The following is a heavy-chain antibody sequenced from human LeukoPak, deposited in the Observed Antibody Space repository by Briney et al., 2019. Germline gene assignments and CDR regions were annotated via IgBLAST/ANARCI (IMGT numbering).Heavy chain of an antibody. CDR1: GFTFSSYS. Sequence: PGGSLRLSCAASGFTFSSYSMNWVRQAPGKGLEWVSYISSSSSTIYYADSVKGRFTISRDNAKNSLYLQMNSLRAEDTAVYYCARVAPLHYYYYYMDVWGKGTTVTVSS. J-gene: IGHJ6*03. CDR3: ARVAPLHYYYYYMDV. V-gene: IGHV3-48*01. CDR2: ISSSSSTI.